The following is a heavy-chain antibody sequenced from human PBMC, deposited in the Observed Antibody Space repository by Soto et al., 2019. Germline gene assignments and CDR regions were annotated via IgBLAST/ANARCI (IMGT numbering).Heavy chain of an antibody. J-gene: IGHJ4*02. V-gene: IGHV3-7*03. D-gene: IGHD3-22*01. CDR1: GFTFSSYW. Sequence: PGGSLRLSCAASGFTFSSYWMSWVRQAPGKGLAWVADIKQDGTEKYYVDSVKGRFTISRDNAKNSLYLQMNSLRAEDTAVYYCARINYYGSSGYYVGYYFDYWGQGTLVTVSS. CDR2: IKQDGTEK. CDR3: ARINYYGSSGYYVGYYFDY.